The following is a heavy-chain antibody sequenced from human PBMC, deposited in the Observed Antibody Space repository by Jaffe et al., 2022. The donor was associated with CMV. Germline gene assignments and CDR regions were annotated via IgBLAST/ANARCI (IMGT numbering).Heavy chain of an antibody. Sequence: QLQLQESGPGLVKPSETLSLTCTVSGGSISSSSYYWGWIRQPPGKGLEWIGSIYYSGSTYYNPSLKSRVTISVDTSKNQFSLKLSSVTAADTAVYYCARHLRYSYPNSFDYWGQGTLVTVSS. D-gene: IGHD5-18*01. CDR2: IYYSGST. CDR1: GGSISSSSYY. V-gene: IGHV4-39*01. J-gene: IGHJ4*02. CDR3: ARHLRYSYPNSFDY.